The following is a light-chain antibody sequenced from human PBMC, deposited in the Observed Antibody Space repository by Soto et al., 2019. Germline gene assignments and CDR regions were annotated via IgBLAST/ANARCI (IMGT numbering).Light chain of an antibody. J-gene: IGKJ3*01. CDR2: GAS. CDR1: QSINSRY. Sequence: EIVLTQSPGTLSLSPGERATLSCRASQSINSRYLAWYQQKPGQAPRLLIYGASSRDTGIPDRFSGSGSGKHLTLTISRLEPEDFAVYYCQQFESSPGFTFGPESKVDIK. CDR3: QQFESSPGFT. V-gene: IGKV3-20*01.